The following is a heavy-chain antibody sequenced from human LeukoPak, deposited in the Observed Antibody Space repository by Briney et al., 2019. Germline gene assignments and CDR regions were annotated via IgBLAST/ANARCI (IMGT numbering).Heavy chain of an antibody. CDR1: GFTFSNHW. Sequence: PGGSLRLSCAASGFTFSNHWMHWVGQAPGKGLVWVSRIKTDGSSTTYADSVKGRFTISRDNAKNTLYLQMNGLRAEDTAVYYCVRDALAPRRDFDFWGQGTLVTVSS. V-gene: IGHV3-74*01. CDR2: IKTDGSST. J-gene: IGHJ4*02. CDR3: VRDALAPRRDFDF. D-gene: IGHD6-6*01.